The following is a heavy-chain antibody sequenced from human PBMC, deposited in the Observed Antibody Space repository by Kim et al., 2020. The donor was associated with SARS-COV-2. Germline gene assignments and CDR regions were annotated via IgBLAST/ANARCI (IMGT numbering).Heavy chain of an antibody. D-gene: IGHD6-25*01. CDR1: GFTFSSYG. V-gene: IGHV3-33*01. CDR2: IWYDGSNK. Sequence: GGSLRLSCAASGFTFSSYGMHWVRQAPGKGLEWVAVIWYDGSNKYYADSVKGRFTISRDNSKNTLYLQMNSLRAEDTAVYYCARDRSPAGDYFDYWGQGTLVTVSS. CDR3: ARDRSPAGDYFDY. J-gene: IGHJ4*02.